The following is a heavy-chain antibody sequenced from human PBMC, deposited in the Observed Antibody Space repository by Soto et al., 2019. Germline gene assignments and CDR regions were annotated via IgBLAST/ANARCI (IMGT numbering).Heavy chain of an antibody. Sequence: ASVKVSCKASGGTFSSYLVSWVRQAPGQGLEWVGGIIPIFGTTNYSENFQDRVNLTADRSTNTAFLELTNLRSDDTAVYYCARGYTFTLWGQGTLVTVSS. CDR1: GGTFSSYL. J-gene: IGHJ4*02. CDR2: IIPIFGTT. D-gene: IGHD5-18*01. CDR3: ARGYTFTL. V-gene: IGHV1-69*06.